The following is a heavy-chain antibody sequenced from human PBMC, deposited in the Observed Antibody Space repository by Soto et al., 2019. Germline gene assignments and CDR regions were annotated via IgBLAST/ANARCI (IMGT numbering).Heavy chain of an antibody. CDR2: IYYSGST. D-gene: IGHD2-2*01. J-gene: IGHJ6*02. CDR3: ARVGQLLSVYGLSYYYYGMDV. V-gene: IGHV4-59*08. Sequence: SETLSLTCTVSGGSISSYYWSWIRQPPGKGLEWIGYIYYSGSTNYNPSLKSRVTISVDTSKNQFSLKLSSVTAADTAVYYCARVGQLLSVYGLSYYYYGMDVWGQGTTVTVSS. CDR1: GGSISSYY.